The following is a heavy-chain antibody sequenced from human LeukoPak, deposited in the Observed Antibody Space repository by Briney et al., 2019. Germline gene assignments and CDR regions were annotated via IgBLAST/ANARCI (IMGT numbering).Heavy chain of an antibody. J-gene: IGHJ4*02. D-gene: IGHD3-22*01. V-gene: IGHV1-24*01. Sequence: ASVRVSCKVSGYTLTELSMHWVRQAPGKGLEWMGGFDSEDGETIYAQKFQGRVTMTEDTSTDTAYMELSSLRSEDTAVYYCATDILGYYDSSGYSYYWGQGTLVTVSS. CDR1: GYTLTELS. CDR2: FDSEDGET. CDR3: ATDILGYYDSSGYSYY.